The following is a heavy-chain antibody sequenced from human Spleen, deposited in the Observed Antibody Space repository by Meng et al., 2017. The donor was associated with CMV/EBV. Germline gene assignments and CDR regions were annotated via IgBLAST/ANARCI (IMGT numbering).Heavy chain of an antibody. Sequence: GESLKISCAASGFTFSNFWMSWVRQAPGKGLEWVANIKEDGGEKYYVDSVRGRFTVSRDNAKNSLYLQMNSLRAEDTAVYYCASGGYCSSTSCYDAFDIWGQGTMVTVSS. D-gene: IGHD2-2*01. CDR3: ASGGYCSSTSCYDAFDI. J-gene: IGHJ3*02. CDR2: IKEDGGEK. V-gene: IGHV3-7*03. CDR1: GFTFSNFW.